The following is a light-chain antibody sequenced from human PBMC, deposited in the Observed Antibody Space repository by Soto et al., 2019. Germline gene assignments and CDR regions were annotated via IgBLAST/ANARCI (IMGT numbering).Light chain of an antibody. V-gene: IGKV4-1*01. J-gene: IGKJ2*01. CDR2: WAS. Sequence: DIVMTQSPDSLAVSLGERATINCKSSRSVLYNSNNKNYLAWYQQKPGQPPKLLIYWASTRESGVPDRFSGSGSETDLTLTISSLQAEDVAVYYCQHYYTTPRTFGQGTKLEIK. CDR3: QHYYTTPRT. CDR1: RSVLYNSNNKNY.